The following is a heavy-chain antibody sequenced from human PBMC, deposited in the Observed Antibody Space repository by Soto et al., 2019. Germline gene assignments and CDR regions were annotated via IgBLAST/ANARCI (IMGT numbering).Heavy chain of an antibody. CDR1: GYSFTSYW. V-gene: IGHV5-51*01. CDR2: IYPGDSDT. D-gene: IGHD6-13*01. J-gene: IGHJ6*02. Sequence: PGESLKISCKGSGYSFTSYWIGWMRQMPGKGLEWMGIIYPGDSDTRYSPSFQGQVTISADKSISTAYLQWSSLKASDTAMYYCARQVAAAGHYYYYGMDVWGQGTTVTVSS. CDR3: ARQVAAAGHYYYYGMDV.